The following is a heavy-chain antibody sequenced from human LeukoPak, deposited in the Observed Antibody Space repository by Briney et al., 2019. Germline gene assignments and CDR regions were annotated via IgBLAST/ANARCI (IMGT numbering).Heavy chain of an antibody. CDR2: ISGDGSSI. D-gene: IGHD2-8*01. CDR3: ARSSNGVYIQ. V-gene: IGHV3-74*01. Sequence: LPGGSLRLSCVASGFTFRNYYMHWVRQVPGKGLVWVSRISGDGSSIFYADSVKGRFTISRGNAKNSLYVQMNSLRADDSAVYYCARSSNGVYIQWGQGTLVTVSS. CDR1: GFTFRNYY. J-gene: IGHJ4*02.